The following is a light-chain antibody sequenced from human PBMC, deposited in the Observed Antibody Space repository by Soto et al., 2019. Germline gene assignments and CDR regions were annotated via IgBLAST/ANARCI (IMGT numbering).Light chain of an antibody. J-gene: IGKJ3*01. CDR2: AAS. Sequence: DIQMTQSPSSLSASVGDRVTITCRASQSISSYLNWYQQKPGKAPKLLIYAASSLQIGVTSRFSGSGSGTDVTLTISSLQPEDFATYYCQQRYSTPRITFGPGTKVDIK. V-gene: IGKV1-39*01. CDR3: QQRYSTPRIT. CDR1: QSISSY.